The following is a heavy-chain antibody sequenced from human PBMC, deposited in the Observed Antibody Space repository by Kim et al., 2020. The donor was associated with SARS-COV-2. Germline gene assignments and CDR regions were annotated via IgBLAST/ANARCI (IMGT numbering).Heavy chain of an antibody. D-gene: IGHD2-8*01. V-gene: IGHV1-69*13. CDR2: IMHIFGTT. Sequence: SSVKVSCKASGDTYSNYAITWVRQAPGQGLEWMGVIMHIFGTTHNAQKFQDRIIITPDGPTNKAYMELSSLRSEDTAVYFCANPTGNVDVWGQGTTVTVSS. CDR3: ANPTGNVDV. CDR1: GDTYSNYA. J-gene: IGHJ6*02.